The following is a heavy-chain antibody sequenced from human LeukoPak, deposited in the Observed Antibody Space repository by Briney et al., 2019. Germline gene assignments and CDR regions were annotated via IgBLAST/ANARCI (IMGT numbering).Heavy chain of an antibody. V-gene: IGHV1-2*02. D-gene: IGHD4-17*01. CDR1: GYTFTSYY. CDR3: ARGLGTVTTLNYYVAD. Sequence: ASVKVSCKTSGYTFTSYYVHWVRQAPGQGLEWMGWINPNSGGANYARKFQGRVTMTRDTSISTAYMEVSRLRSDDTAVYYCARGLGTVTTLNYYVADWGQGTLVTVSS. CDR2: INPNSGGA. J-gene: IGHJ4*02.